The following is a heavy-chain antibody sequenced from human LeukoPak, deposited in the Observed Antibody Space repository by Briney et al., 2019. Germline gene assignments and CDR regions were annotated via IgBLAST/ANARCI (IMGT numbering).Heavy chain of an antibody. CDR3: ARDRDGGYSGLYAFDI. CDR1: GGSISSHY. V-gene: IGHV4-59*11. J-gene: IGHJ3*02. Sequence: SETLSLTCTVSGGSISSHYWSWIRQPPGKGLEWIGYIYYSGSTNYNPSLKSRVTISVDTSKNQFSLKLSSVTAADTAVYYCARDRDGGYSGLYAFDIWCQGTMVTVST. D-gene: IGHD4-23*01. CDR2: IYYSGST.